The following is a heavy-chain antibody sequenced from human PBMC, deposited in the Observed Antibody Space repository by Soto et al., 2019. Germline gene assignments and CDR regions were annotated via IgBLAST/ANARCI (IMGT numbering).Heavy chain of an antibody. CDR2: ISHDGTNK. CDR3: AKESRSSAVTATRVYGMDV. CDR1: GFTFSAYG. D-gene: IGHD2-21*02. V-gene: IGHV3-30*18. J-gene: IGHJ6*02. Sequence: QVQLVESGGGVVQPGRSLRLSCTPSGFTFSAYGMHWVRQAPGKGLEWVAAISHDGTNKYYGDSVRGRFTISRDNSKNTLYLPMTTLRNEDTAVYYCAKESRSSAVTATRVYGMDVWGQGTTVTVSS.